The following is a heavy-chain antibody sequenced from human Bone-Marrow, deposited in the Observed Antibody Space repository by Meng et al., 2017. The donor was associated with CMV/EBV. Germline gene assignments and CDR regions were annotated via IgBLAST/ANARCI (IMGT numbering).Heavy chain of an antibody. V-gene: IGHV5-51*04. D-gene: IGHD1-26*01. J-gene: IGHJ6*02. CDR3: ARLAWDYYYGMDV. CDR1: GYSFTSYW. CDR2: IYPGDSDT. Sequence: KVSCKGSGYSFTSYWIGWVRQMPGKGLEWMGIIYPGDSDTRYSPSFQGQVTISADKPISTAYLQWSSLKASDTAMYYCARLAWDYYYGMDVWGQGTTVTVSS.